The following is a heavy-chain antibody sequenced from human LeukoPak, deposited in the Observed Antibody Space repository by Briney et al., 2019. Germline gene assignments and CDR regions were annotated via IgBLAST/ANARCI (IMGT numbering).Heavy chain of an antibody. Sequence: RLGGSLRLSCAVSGITLSNYGMTWVRQAPGKGLEWVAGIGDSGDSTNCADSVKGRFTISRDNSKNTLYLQMNSLRAEDTAVYFCAKRGVVIRVILVGFHKEAYYFDSWGQGALVTVSS. D-gene: IGHD3-22*01. CDR3: AKRGVVIRVILVGFHKEAYYFDS. CDR1: GITLSNYG. CDR2: IGDSGDST. V-gene: IGHV3-23*01. J-gene: IGHJ4*02.